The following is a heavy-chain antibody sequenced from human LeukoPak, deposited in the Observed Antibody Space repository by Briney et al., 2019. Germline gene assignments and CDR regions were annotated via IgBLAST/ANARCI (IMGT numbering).Heavy chain of an antibody. J-gene: IGHJ4*02. V-gene: IGHV4-39*01. Sequence: SETLSLTCTVSGGSISSRPYYWGWVRQPPGKGLEWIGSISYSGSIHYNPSLKSRVTISVDTSKNQFSLKLSSVTAADTAVYYCARHLGYCSGGSCYFDYWGQGTLVTVSS. CDR3: ARHLGYCSGGSCYFDY. D-gene: IGHD2-15*01. CDR1: GGSISSRPYY. CDR2: ISYSGSI.